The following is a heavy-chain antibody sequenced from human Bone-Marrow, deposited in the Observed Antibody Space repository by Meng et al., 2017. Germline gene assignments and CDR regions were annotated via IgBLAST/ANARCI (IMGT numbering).Heavy chain of an antibody. J-gene: IGHJ4*02. CDR2: INWNSGSI. CDR1: GFTFDDCA. V-gene: IGHV3-9*01. CDR3: ARVYGH. D-gene: IGHD2-2*02. Sequence: SLKISCAASGFTFDDCAMHWVRQAPGKGLEWVSGINWNSGSIGYADSVKGRFTISRDNAQNSLYLQMNSLRAEDTAVYYCARVYGHWGQGTLVTVSS.